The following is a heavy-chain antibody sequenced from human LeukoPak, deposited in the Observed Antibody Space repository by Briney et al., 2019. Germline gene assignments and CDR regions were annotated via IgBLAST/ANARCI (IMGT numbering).Heavy chain of an antibody. J-gene: IGHJ3*02. Sequence: GGSLRLSCAASGFTFSSYWMSWVRQAPGKGLEWVANIKQDGSEKYYVDSVKGRFTISRDNAKNSLYLQMNSLRAEDTAVYYCAKARGRITMIVVVIPLALDAFDIWGQGTMVTVSS. CDR1: GFTFSSYW. CDR2: IKQDGSEK. D-gene: IGHD3-22*01. CDR3: AKARGRITMIVVVIPLALDAFDI. V-gene: IGHV3-7*03.